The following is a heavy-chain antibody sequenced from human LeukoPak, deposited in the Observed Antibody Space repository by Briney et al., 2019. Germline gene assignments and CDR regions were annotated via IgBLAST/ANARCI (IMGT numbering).Heavy chain of an antibody. V-gene: IGHV1-8*01. J-gene: IGHJ4*02. CDR1: GYTFKHYD. D-gene: IGHD3-16*02. CDR3: ARAPTSVPNYRLDS. CDR2: VNANSGNT. Sequence: ASVKVSCKASGYTFKHYDINWVRQAAGQRLEWVGWVNANSGNTGYAQKFQGRVTMTRNTPISTVYMEVNSLTSEDTAVYYCARAPTSVPNYRLDSWGQGTLVAVSS.